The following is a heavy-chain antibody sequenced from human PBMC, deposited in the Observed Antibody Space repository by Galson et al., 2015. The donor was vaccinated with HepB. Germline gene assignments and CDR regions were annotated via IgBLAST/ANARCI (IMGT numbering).Heavy chain of an antibody. CDR2: IYPGDSDT. V-gene: IGHV5-51*01. CDR1: GYSFTSYW. D-gene: IGHD2-2*02. J-gene: IGHJ3*02. CDR3: ARSSSPAIVVVPAAISSVGYAFDI. Sequence: QSGAEVKKPGESLKISCKGSGYSFTSYWIGWVRQMPGKGLEWMGIIYPGDSDTRYSPSFQGQVTISADKSISTAYLQWSSLKASDTAMYYCARSSSPAIVVVPAAISSVGYAFDIWGQGTMVTVSS.